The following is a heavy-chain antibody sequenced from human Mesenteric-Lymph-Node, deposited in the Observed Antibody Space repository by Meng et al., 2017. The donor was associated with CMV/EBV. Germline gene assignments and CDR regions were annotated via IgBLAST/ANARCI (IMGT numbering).Heavy chain of an antibody. CDR3: ARVVPHSGSWLNWFDP. CDR2: IYYSGTT. CDR1: SIRRSDCY. V-gene: IGHV4-39*07. D-gene: IGHD6-13*01. Sequence: SIRRSDCYWGWIRQPPGKGLEWFGSIYYSGTTYYNSSLKSRVTISVDTSKNHFSLKLSSVTAADTAVYYCARVVPHSGSWLNWFDPWGQGTLVTVSS. J-gene: IGHJ5*02.